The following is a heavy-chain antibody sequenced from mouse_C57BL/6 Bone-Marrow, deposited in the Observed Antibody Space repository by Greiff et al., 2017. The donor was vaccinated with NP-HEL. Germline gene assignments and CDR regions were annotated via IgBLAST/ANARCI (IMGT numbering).Heavy chain of an antibody. CDR1: GYAFSSSW. CDR2: IYPGDGDT. J-gene: IGHJ2*01. V-gene: IGHV1-82*01. CDR3: ARWSPREY. Sequence: QVQLQQSGPELVKPGASVKISCKASGYAFSSSWMNWVKQRPGKGLEWIGRIYPGDGDTNYNGKFKGKATLTADKSSSTAYMQLSSLTSEDSAVYFCARWSPREYWGKGTTLTVSS.